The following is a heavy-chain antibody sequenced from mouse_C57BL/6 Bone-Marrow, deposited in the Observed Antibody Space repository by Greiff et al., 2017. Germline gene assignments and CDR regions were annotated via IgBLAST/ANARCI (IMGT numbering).Heavy chain of an antibody. D-gene: IGHD1-1*01. CDR3: ARNYGSSYAMDY. J-gene: IGHJ4*01. Sequence: VQLQQSGPELVKPGASVKISCKASGYAFTDYYMNWVKQSHGKSLEWIGDINPNNGGTIYNQKFKGKATLTVDKSSSTAYMELRSLTSEDTAVYYCARNYGSSYAMDYWGQGTSVTVSS. CDR1: GYAFTDYY. V-gene: IGHV1-26*01. CDR2: INPNNGGT.